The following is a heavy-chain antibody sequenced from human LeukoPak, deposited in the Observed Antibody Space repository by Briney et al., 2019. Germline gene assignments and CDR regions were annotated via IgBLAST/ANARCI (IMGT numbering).Heavy chain of an antibody. D-gene: IGHD3-10*01. CDR1: GFTFSSYA. CDR2: ISGSGGST. Sequence: GGSLRLSCAASGFTFSSYAMSWVRQAPGKELEWVSVISGSGGSTYYADSVKGRFNISRDNSKNTLHLQMNSLRAEDTAVYYCAKDGDYYYGSGSYYDYWGQGTLVTVSS. J-gene: IGHJ4*02. CDR3: AKDGDYYYGSGSYYDY. V-gene: IGHV3-23*01.